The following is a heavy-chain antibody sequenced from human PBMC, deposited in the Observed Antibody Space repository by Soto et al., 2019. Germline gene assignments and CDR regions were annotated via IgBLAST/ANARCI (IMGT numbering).Heavy chain of an antibody. D-gene: IGHD2-15*01. CDR1: GFTFSSYS. CDR3: AREGSGAHDAFDI. Sequence: EVQLVESGGGLVKPGGSLRLSCAASGFTFSSYSMNWVRQAPGKGLEWVSYISSSSSYIYYADSVKGRFTISRDNAKNSLYRQMNSLRAEDTAVYYCAREGSGAHDAFDIWGQGTMVAVSS. V-gene: IGHV3-21*01. CDR2: ISSSSSYI. J-gene: IGHJ3*02.